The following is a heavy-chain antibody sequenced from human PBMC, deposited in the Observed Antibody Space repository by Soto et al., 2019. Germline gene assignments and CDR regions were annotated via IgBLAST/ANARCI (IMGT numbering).Heavy chain of an antibody. CDR3: ARRYFYGSGKYGLDV. CDR2: IYSGST. CDR1: GGSISSSGFY. Sequence: SETLSLTCTVSGGSISSSGFYWGWIRQPPGKGLEWIGTIYSGSTYYNPSLNSRVTIAVGTSKNQFSLKLSSVTPADTAVYYCARRYFYGSGKYGLDVWGQGTTVTVSS. V-gene: IGHV4-39*01. D-gene: IGHD3-10*01. J-gene: IGHJ6*02.